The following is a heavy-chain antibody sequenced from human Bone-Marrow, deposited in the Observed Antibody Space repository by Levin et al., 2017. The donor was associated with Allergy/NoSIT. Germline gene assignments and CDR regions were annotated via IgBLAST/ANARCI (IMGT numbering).Heavy chain of an antibody. D-gene: IGHD6-19*01. V-gene: IGHV3-23*01. J-gene: IGHJ4*02. CDR3: AKGGTVSGLESY. CDR2: ISGRGDST. CDR1: EFSFGSYA. Sequence: GESLKISCVASEFSFGSYAMTWVRQAPGKGLVWVSSISGRGDSTHYAESVKGRFRISRDNSKNTLYLQMNGLRADDTAVYYCAKGGTVSGLESYWGQGTLVTVSS.